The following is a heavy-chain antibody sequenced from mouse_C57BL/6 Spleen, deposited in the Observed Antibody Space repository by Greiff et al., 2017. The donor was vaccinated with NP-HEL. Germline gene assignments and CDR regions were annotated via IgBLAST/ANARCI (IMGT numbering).Heavy chain of an antibody. CDR1: GYTFTSYG. V-gene: IGHV1-81*01. J-gene: IGHJ2*01. CDR3: ARSGDYDDYFDY. D-gene: IGHD2-4*01. Sequence: VQLQESGAELARPGASVKLSCKASGYTFTSYGISWVKQRTGQGLEWIGEIYPRSGNTYYNEKFKGKATLTADKSSSTAYMELRSLTSEDSAVYFCARSGDYDDYFDYWGQGTTLTVSS. CDR2: IYPRSGNT.